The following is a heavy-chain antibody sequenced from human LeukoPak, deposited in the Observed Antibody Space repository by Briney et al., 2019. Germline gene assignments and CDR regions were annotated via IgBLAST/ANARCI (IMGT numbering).Heavy chain of an antibody. CDR2: INTDGSTT. J-gene: IGHJ4*02. CDR3: VRSVYSSYDY. CDR1: GFTFDDYG. Sequence: PGGSLRLSCAASGFTFDDYGLSWVRQAPGKGLVWVSLINTDGSTTHYADSVKGRFTISRDNAKNTLFLQMNSLRAEDTAVYYCVRSVYSSYDYWGQGTLVTVSS. V-gene: IGHV3-74*01. D-gene: IGHD6-19*01.